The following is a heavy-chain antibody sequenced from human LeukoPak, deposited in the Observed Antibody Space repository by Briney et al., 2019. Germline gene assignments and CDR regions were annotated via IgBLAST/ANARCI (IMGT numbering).Heavy chain of an antibody. CDR2: IWYDGSNK. CDR1: GFTFSSYG. CDR3: AKDGYYGGNSGHWFGP. J-gene: IGHJ5*02. D-gene: IGHD4-23*01. Sequence: GGSLRLSCAASGFTFSSYGMHWVRQAPGKGLEWVAVIWYDGSNKYYADSVKGRFTISRDNSKNTLYLQMNSLRAEDTAVYYCAKDGYYGGNSGHWFGPWGQGTLVTVSS. V-gene: IGHV3-33*06.